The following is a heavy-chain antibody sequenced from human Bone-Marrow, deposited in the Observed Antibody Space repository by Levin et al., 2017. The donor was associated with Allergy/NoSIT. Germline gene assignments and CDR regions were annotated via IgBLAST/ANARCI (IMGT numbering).Heavy chain of an antibody. J-gene: IGHJ5*02. CDR2: IYYSGST. D-gene: IGHD6-13*01. V-gene: IGHV4-39*01. CDR3: ARRPDFIAAAGWFDP. Sequence: PSETLSLTCTVSGGSISSSSYYWGWIRQPPGKGLEWIGSIYYSGSTYYNPSLKSRVTISVDTSKNQFSLKLSSVTAADTAVYYCARRPDFIAAAGWFDPWGQGTLVTVSS. CDR1: GGSISSSSYY.